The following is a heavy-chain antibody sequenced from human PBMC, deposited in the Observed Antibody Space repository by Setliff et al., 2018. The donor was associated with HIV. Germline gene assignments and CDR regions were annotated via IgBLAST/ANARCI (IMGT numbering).Heavy chain of an antibody. CDR1: GGTFTSSA. CDR2: IIPHFDAP. D-gene: IGHD3-3*01. Sequence: ASVKVSCKASGGTFTSSAISWVRQARGQGLEWMGAIIPHFDAPQYAQKFQGRVTITADQSTSTAYMELSSVTAADTAIYYCARVPRITTLRNAFDIWGQGTMVTVSS. V-gene: IGHV1-69*13. J-gene: IGHJ3*02. CDR3: ARVPRITTLRNAFDI.